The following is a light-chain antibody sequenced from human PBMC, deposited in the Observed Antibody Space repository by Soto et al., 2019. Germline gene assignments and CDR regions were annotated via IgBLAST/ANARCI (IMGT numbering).Light chain of an antibody. CDR1: STIETDYD. CDR3: QSYDNSLHGYV. V-gene: IGLV1-40*01. CDR2: GNT. J-gene: IGLJ1*01. Sequence: QSVLTQPPSVSGAPGQRVTISCSSTIETDYDVHWYQQLPETAPRLLIHGNTNRPSGVPDRFSGSKSGTSASLAITGLQAEDEADYYCQSYDNSLHGYVFGTGTKLTVL.